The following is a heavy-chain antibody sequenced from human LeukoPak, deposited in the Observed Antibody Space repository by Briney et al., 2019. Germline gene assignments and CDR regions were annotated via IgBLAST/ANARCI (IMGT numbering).Heavy chain of an antibody. CDR3: ARHAIPMYQLLLPVGYYFDY. CDR2: MYYSGST. J-gene: IGHJ4*02. V-gene: IGHV4-39*01. Sequence: PSETLSLTCTVSGGSISSSSYYWGWIRQPPGKGLEWIGSMYYSGSTYYNPSLKSRVTISVDTSKNQFSLKLSSVTAADTAVYYCARHAIPMYQLLLPVGYYFDYWGQGTLVTVSS. CDR1: GGSISSSSYY. D-gene: IGHD2-2*01.